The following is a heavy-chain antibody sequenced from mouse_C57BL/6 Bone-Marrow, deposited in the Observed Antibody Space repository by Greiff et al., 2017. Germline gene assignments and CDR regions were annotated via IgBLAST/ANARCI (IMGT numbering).Heavy chain of an antibody. D-gene: IGHD1-1*01. V-gene: IGHV1-64*01. J-gene: IGHJ4*01. CDR1: GYTFTSYW. CDR2: IHPNSGST. Sequence: QVQLKQPGAELVKPGASVKLSCKASGYTFTSYWMHWVKQRPGQGLEWIGMIHPNSGSTNYNEKFKSKATLTVDKSSSTAYMQLSSLTSEDSAVYYCARRYYVSSKYYYAMDYWGQGTSVTVSS. CDR3: ARRYYVSSKYYYAMDY.